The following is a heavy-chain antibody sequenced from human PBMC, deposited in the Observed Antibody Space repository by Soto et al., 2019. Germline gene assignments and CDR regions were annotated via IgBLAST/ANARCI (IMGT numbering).Heavy chain of an antibody. CDR3: ARHYGSGSYGVIYFDY. CDR2: IYYSGST. V-gene: IGHV4-39*01. CDR1: GGSISSSSYY. D-gene: IGHD3-10*01. Sequence: QLQLQESGPGLVKPSETLSLTCTVSGGSISSSSYYWGWIRQPPGKGLEWIGSIYYSGSTYYNPSLKSRVTISVDTSKNQFSLKLSSVTAADTAVYYCARHYGSGSYGVIYFDYWGQGTLVTVSS. J-gene: IGHJ4*02.